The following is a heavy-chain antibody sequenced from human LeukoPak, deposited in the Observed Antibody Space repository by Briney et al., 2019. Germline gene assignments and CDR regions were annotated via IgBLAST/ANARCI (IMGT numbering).Heavy chain of an antibody. V-gene: IGHV1-18*01. CDR1: RYTFIKQG. D-gene: IGHD3-3*01. CDR2: ISAYNGDT. CDR3: ARVTYYDSWSGHSRPYYFDY. J-gene: IGHJ4*02. Sequence: GASVTVSCKASRYTFIKQGIVWARQAPGQGLELMASISAYNGDTNYAQKFQGRVTLTTNTSTSTAYMELRSLRSDDTAVYYCARVTYYDSWSGHSRPYYFDYWGQGTLVTVSS.